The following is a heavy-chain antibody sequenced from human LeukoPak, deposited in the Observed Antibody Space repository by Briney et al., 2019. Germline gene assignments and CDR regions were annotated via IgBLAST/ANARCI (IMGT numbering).Heavy chain of an antibody. CDR3: AALDNGRDY. V-gene: IGHV3-74*01. CDR1: GFTFSSYW. J-gene: IGHJ4*02. D-gene: IGHD1-14*01. Sequence: EGSLRLSCAASGFTFSSYWMHWIRHAPGKGLVWVSRIKRDGSSPAYADSVKGRFTISRDNAKNTLYLQMNSLRAEDTAVYYCAALDNGRDYWGQGTLVTVSS. CDR2: IKRDGSSP.